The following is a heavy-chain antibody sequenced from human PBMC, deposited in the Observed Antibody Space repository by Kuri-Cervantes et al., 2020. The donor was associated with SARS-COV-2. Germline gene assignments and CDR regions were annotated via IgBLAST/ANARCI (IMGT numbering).Heavy chain of an antibody. V-gene: IGHV1-8*01. CDR3: ATTRGNVGDFDY. D-gene: IGHD4-23*01. CDR1: ETTFPNYD. J-gene: IGHJ4*02. CDR2: VKTNSGNT. Sequence: ASVKVSCKAPETTFPNYDINWVRQATGQGLEWMGMVKTNSGNTLYAQIFQGRVTMTRDTSISTAYMELSRLRSDDTAVYYCATTRGNVGDFDYWGQGTLVTVSS.